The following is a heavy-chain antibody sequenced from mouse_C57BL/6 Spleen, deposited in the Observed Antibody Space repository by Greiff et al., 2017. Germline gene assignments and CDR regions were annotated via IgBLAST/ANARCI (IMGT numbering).Heavy chain of an antibody. J-gene: IGHJ2*01. CDR2: ILPGNGST. V-gene: IGHV1-9*01. CDR1: GYTFTGYW. CDR3: AGTYYSNYGYFDY. Sequence: QVQLQQSGAELMKPGASVKLSCKATGYTFTGYWIEWVKQRPGHGLEWIGEILPGNGSTNYNEKFKGKATFTADTSSNTAYMQLSSLTTEDSAIYYCAGTYYSNYGYFDYWGQGTTLTVSS. D-gene: IGHD2-5*01.